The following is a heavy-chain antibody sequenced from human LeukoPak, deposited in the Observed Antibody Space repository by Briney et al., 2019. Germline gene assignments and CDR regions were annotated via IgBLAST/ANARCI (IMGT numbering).Heavy chain of an antibody. D-gene: IGHD2-15*01. CDR3: ASLGYCSGGSGYLSHDPDAFDI. V-gene: IGHV3-30*04. Sequence: GPLRPSSAASGFTFSSYAMHGVRHAPGKGRGWVAVISYDGGNKYYAASVKGRFTISRDNSKNTQYPQMNSLRAEDTAAYYYASLGYCSGGSGYLSHDPDAFDIWGQGTMVTVSS. CDR1: GFTFSSYA. CDR2: ISYDGGNK. J-gene: IGHJ3*02.